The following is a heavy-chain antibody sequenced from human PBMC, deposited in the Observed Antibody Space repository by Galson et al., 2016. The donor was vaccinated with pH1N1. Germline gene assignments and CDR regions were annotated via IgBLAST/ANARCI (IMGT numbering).Heavy chain of an antibody. D-gene: IGHD3-10*01. Sequence: SVKVSCKASGYDFTSHGLSWVRQAPGQGLEWMAWVNTHSGNTYYAQNFRGRLSMPTDKSTSAAYMELRSLKSDDTAVYYCAITPDYYGAGSYSVWGQGTLVTVSS. CDR2: VNTHSGNT. CDR3: AITPDYYGAGSYSV. J-gene: IGHJ4*02. V-gene: IGHV1-18*04. CDR1: GYDFTSHG.